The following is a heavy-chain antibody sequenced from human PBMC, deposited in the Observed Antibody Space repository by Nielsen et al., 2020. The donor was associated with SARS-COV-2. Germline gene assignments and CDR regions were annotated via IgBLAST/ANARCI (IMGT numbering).Heavy chain of an antibody. CDR2: INTNTGNP. CDR3: ARERSTYYDILTGYRITPFYY. V-gene: IGHV7-4-1*02. D-gene: IGHD3-9*01. J-gene: IGHJ4*02. Sequence: WVRQAPGQGLEWMGWINTNTGNPTYAQGFTGRFVFSLDTSVSTAYLQISSLKAEDTAVYYCARERSTYYDILTGYRITPFYYWGQGTLVTVSS.